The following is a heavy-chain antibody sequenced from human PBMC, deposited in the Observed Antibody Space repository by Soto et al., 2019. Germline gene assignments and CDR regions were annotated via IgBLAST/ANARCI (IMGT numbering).Heavy chain of an antibody. J-gene: IGHJ5*02. CDR3: ARGFPGYSSSWYGKKASWFDP. D-gene: IGHD6-13*01. CDR1: GGSFSGYY. Sequence: SETLSLTCAVYGGSFSGYYWSWIRQPPGKGLEWIGEINHSGSTNYNPSLKSRVTISVDTSKNQFSLKLSSVTAADTAVYYCARGFPGYSSSWYGKKASWFDPWGQGTLVTVSS. V-gene: IGHV4-34*01. CDR2: INHSGST.